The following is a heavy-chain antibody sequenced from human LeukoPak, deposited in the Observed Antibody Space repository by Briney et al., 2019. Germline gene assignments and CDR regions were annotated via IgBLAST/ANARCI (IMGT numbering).Heavy chain of an antibody. CDR3: ARDASTVTFYYYYYGMDV. Sequence: GRSLRLSCAASGFTFSSYGMHWVRQAPGKGLEWVAVIWYDGSNKYYADSVKGRFTISRDNSKNTLYLQMNSLRAEDTAVYYCARDASTVTFYYYYYGMDVWGQGTTVTVSS. CDR1: GFTFSSYG. J-gene: IGHJ6*02. D-gene: IGHD4-17*01. CDR2: IWYDGSNK. V-gene: IGHV3-33*01.